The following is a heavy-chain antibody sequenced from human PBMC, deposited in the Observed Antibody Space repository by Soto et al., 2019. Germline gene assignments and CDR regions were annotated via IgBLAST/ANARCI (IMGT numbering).Heavy chain of an antibody. Sequence: ASVKVSCKASGYTFTGYYMHWVRQAPGQGLEWMGWINPNSGGTNYAQKFQGWVTMTRDTSISTAYMELSRLRSDDTAVYYCARGPVLLWFGELLPRRLYYYYGMDVWGQGTTVTVSS. V-gene: IGHV1-2*04. J-gene: IGHJ6*02. CDR2: INPNSGGT. CDR1: GYTFTGYY. CDR3: ARGPVLLWFGELLPRRLYYYYGMDV. D-gene: IGHD3-10*01.